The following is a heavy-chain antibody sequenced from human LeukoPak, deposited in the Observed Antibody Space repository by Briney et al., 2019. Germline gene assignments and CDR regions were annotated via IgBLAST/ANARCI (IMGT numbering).Heavy chain of an antibody. CDR2: MYYTGST. Sequence: SATMSLTCTVSGGSTASSSHYWGWIRHSPGKGLEWIAIMYYTGSTYYNPPLKSRVTISVDTSKNQFSLKLTSVTAADTAVYYCARHRIQPPVLMDVWGQGTTVTVSS. V-gene: IGHV4-39*01. J-gene: IGHJ6*02. CDR3: ARHRIQPPVLMDV. CDR1: GGSTASSSHY. D-gene: IGHD5-18*01.